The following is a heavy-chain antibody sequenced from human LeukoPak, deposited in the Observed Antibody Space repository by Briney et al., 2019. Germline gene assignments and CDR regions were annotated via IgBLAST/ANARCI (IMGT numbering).Heavy chain of an antibody. D-gene: IGHD2-15*01. V-gene: IGHV3-21*01. Sequence: GGSLRLSCAASGFTFSSYSMNWVRQAPGKGLVWVSSISSSSSYIYYADSVKGRFTISRDNAKNSLYLQMNSLRAEDTAVYYCARDVRAAGAFDYWGQGILVTVSS. CDR3: ARDVRAAGAFDY. J-gene: IGHJ4*02. CDR2: ISSSSSYI. CDR1: GFTFSSYS.